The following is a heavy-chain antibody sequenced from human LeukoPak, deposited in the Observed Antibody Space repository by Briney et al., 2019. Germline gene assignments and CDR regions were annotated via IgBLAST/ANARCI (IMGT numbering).Heavy chain of an antibody. CDR3: GRQIAAAGTAVVDF. V-gene: IGHV4-4*07. D-gene: IGHD6-13*01. CDR2: IYSTGST. Sequence: PLESLSLTCTVSVGSISSYYWSSIRQPAGKGLEWIGRIYSTGSTDYNPSLKSRVTMSVYTSKNQFSLRLRSVTAADPAVYFCGRQIAAAGTAVVDFWAKGDLVTVSS. J-gene: IGHJ4*02. CDR1: VGSISSYY.